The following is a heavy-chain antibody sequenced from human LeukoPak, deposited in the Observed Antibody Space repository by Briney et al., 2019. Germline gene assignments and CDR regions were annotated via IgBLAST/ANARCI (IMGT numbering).Heavy chain of an antibody. CDR2: IYSGGST. J-gene: IGHJ4*02. Sequence: GGSLRLSCAASGFTFSNYAMSWVRQAPGKGLEWVSFIYSGGSTHYSDSVKGRFTISRDNSKNTLYLQMNSLRAEDTAVDYFARRAGDYSHPYDYWGQGTLVTVSS. V-gene: IGHV3-53*01. CDR1: GFTFSNYA. D-gene: IGHD3-22*01. CDR3: ARRAGDYSHPYDY.